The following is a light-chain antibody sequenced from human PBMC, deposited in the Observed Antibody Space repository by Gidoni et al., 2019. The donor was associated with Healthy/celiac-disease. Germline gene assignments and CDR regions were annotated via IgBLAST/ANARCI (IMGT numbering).Light chain of an antibody. J-gene: IGLJ1*01. CDR2: GNS. V-gene: IGLV1-40*01. Sequence: QSVLTQPPSVSGAPGQRVTISCTVSSSNIGAGYDVHWYQQLPGTAPKLLIYGNSNRPSGVPDRFSGSKSGTSATLAITGLQAEDEADYYCQSYDSSLSGPVFGTGTKVTVL. CDR3: QSYDSSLSGPV. CDR1: SSNIGAGYD.